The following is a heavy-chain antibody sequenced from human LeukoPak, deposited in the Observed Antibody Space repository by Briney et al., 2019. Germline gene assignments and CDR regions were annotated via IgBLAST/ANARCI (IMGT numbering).Heavy chain of an antibody. CDR1: GFAFNSYA. V-gene: IGHV3-23*01. D-gene: IGHD3-10*01. J-gene: IGHJ4*02. CDR2: ISNSGEST. Sequence: GGSLRLSCAASGFAFNSYAMSWVRQAPGKGLEWVSTISNSGESTYYADSVKGRFTISRDNSKNTLFLQMNSLRAEDTAVYYCAKGAMVRGVLDYWGQGTLVTVSS. CDR3: AKGAMVRGVLDY.